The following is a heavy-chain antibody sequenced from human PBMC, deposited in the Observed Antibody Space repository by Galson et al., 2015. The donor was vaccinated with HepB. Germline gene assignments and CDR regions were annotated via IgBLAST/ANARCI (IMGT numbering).Heavy chain of an antibody. CDR3: ARPGDIVGATGFDY. D-gene: IGHD1-26*01. Sequence: SLRLSCAASGFTFSSYAMHWVRQAPGKGLEWVAVISYDGSNKYYADSVKGRFTISRDNSKNTLYLQMNSLRAEDTAVYYCARPGDIVGATGFDYWGQGTLVTVSS. CDR1: GFTFSSYA. CDR2: ISYDGSNK. J-gene: IGHJ4*02. V-gene: IGHV3-30-3*01.